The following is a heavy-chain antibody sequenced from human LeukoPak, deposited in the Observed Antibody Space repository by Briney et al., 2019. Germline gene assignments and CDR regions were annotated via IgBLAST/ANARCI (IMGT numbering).Heavy chain of an antibody. V-gene: IGHV3-53*01. J-gene: IGHJ3*02. CDR2: IYSGGSI. CDR3: AKAKGLRNDAFDI. D-gene: IGHD5-12*01. CDR1: GFTVSSNY. Sequence: GGSLRLSCAASGFTVSSNYMSWVRQAPGKGLEWVAVIYSGGSIYYADSVKGRFTISRDNSKNTLYLQMNSLRAEDTAVYYCAKAKGLRNDAFDIWGQGTMVTVSS.